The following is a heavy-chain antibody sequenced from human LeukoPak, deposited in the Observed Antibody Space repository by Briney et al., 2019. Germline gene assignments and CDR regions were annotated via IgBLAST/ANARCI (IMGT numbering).Heavy chain of an antibody. Sequence: AASVKVSCKASGYTFSSYGISWVRQAPGQGLEWMGWISAYNGNTNYRQKLQGRVTMTTDTFTGTAYMDLRSLRSDDTAIYYCAGDSPDGSGTYYNDSPDYWGQGTLVTVSS. CDR3: AGDSPDGSGTYYNDSPDY. D-gene: IGHD3-10*01. J-gene: IGHJ4*02. V-gene: IGHV1-18*01. CDR1: GYTFSSYG. CDR2: ISAYNGNT.